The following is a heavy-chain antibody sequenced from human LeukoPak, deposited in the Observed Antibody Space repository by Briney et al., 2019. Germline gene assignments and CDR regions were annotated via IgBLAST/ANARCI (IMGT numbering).Heavy chain of an antibody. J-gene: IGHJ4*02. CDR2: IYPADSDT. CDR1: GYSFTSHW. V-gene: IGHV5-51*01. CDR3: ARQSVTTTPFDY. Sequence: GESLKISCKGSGYSFTSHWVGWVRQMPGKGLEWMGIIYPADSDTRYSPSFQGQVTISADKSITTAYLQWSSLKASDTAIYYCARQSVTTTPFDYWGQGTLVTVSS. D-gene: IGHD2-15*01.